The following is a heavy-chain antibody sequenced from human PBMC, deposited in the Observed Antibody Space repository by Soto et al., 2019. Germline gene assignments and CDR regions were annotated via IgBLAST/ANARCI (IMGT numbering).Heavy chain of an antibody. CDR1: GGSISSSSYY. Sequence: TSETLSLTCTVSGGSISSSSYYWGWIRQPPGKGLEWIGSIYYSGSTYYNPSLKSRVTISVDTSKNQFSLKLSSVTAADTAVYYCASQRITMVRGVKYGMDVWGQGTTVTVSS. CDR2: IYYSGST. J-gene: IGHJ6*02. D-gene: IGHD3-10*01. V-gene: IGHV4-39*01. CDR3: ASQRITMVRGVKYGMDV.